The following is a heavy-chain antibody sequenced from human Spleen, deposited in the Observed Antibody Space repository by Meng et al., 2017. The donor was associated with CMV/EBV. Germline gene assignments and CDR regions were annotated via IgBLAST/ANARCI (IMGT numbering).Heavy chain of an antibody. V-gene: IGHV2-5*02. CDR3: AHRDYCSGGTCTFDY. CDR1: GFSLSTSGMG. CDR2: IYWDDDK. Sequence: QITLKESGPTRVKPTQTLSLTCPFAGFSLSTSGMGVGWIRQPPGKALEWLALIYWDDDKRYSPSLKSRLTITKDTSKNQVVLTMTNMDPVDTATYYCAHRDYCSGGTCTFDYWGQGTLVTVSS. D-gene: IGHD2-15*01. J-gene: IGHJ4*02.